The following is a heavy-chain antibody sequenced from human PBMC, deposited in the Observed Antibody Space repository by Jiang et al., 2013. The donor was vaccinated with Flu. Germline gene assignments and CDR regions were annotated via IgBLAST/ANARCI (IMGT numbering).Heavy chain of an antibody. D-gene: IGHD3-22*01. Sequence: VQLVESGGGLVQPGGSLKLSCVASGFTFSGSALHWVRQASGKGLEWVGRVRSKNNNHATAYAASVEGRFTISRDDSKNTAYLQMSSLKTEDTAVYYCASRRPNIYDGRGYHFEYVGSGNPGHRLL. V-gene: IGHV3-73*01. CDR3: ASRRPNIYDGRGYHFEY. CDR1: GFTFSGSA. CDR2: VRSKNNNHAT. J-gene: IGHJ4*02.